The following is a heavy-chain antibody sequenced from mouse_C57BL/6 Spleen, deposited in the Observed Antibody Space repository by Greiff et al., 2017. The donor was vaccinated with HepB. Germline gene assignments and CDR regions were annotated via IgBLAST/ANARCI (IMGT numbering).Heavy chain of an antibody. CDR3: ARDQIGYYGSSRYWYFDV. Sequence: EVQLQESGPGLVKPSQSLSLTCSVTGYSITSGYYWNWIRQFPGNNLKWMGYISYDGSNNYNPSLKNRISITRDTSKNPFFLKLNSVTTEDTATYYCARDQIGYYGSSRYWYFDVWGTGTTVTVSS. D-gene: IGHD1-1*01. CDR1: GYSITSGYY. J-gene: IGHJ1*03. CDR2: ISYDGSN. V-gene: IGHV3-6*01.